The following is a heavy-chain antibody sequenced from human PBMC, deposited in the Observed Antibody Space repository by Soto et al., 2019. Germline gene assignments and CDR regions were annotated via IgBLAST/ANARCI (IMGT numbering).Heavy chain of an antibody. CDR3: ARDIDY. V-gene: IGHV3-66*01. CDR1: VFIVSTIY. CDR2: IYADGRT. Sequence: GGSLRLSCSASVFIVSTIYMSWVRQAPGKGLGWVSTIYADGRTYYADSVKGRFTMSGDDVKNTLFLQMNSLRVEDTAVYYCARDIDYCGQGT. J-gene: IGHJ4*02.